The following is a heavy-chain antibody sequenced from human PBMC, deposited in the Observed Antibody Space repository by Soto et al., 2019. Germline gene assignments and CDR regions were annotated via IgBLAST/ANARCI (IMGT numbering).Heavy chain of an antibody. CDR1: GYTFSDYI. V-gene: IGHV1-18*01. J-gene: IGHJ4*01. CDR2: FSDYNGNT. D-gene: IGHD6-13*01. Sequence: QVQLVQSGAELKKPGASVKISCKASGYTFSDYIITWVRQAPGQGLEWMGWFSDYNGNTNYAQKFLGRVSMTTETSTSTAYLELKSLTSADTAVYYCARDSLTYSSPFDYWGQGTLITVSS. CDR3: ARDSLTYSSPFDY.